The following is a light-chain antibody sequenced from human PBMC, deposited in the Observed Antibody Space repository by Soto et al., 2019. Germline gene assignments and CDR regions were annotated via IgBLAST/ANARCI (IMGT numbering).Light chain of an antibody. CDR1: QSVSNN. V-gene: IGKV3-15*01. J-gene: IGKJ1*01. CDR2: GAS. Sequence: EIVMTQSPATLSASPGERATLSCRASQSVSNNLAWYHQKPGQAPRLLIYGASTRATGIPARFSGSGSGTEFTLTISSLQPEDFAVYYCLQYNNWWTFGQGTKVEIK. CDR3: LQYNNWWT.